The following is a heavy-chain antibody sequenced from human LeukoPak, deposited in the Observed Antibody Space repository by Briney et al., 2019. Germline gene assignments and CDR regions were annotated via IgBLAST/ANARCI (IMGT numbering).Heavy chain of an antibody. Sequence: ASVKVSCKASGYTFTSYAMNWVRQAPGQGLEFMGWINTYNGNPTYAQAFTGRFVFSVDTSVSAAYLQISSLKTEDTAVYYCASMGSHGFDIRGQGTMVTVSS. V-gene: IGHV7-4-1*02. CDR2: INTYNGNP. CDR3: ASMGSHGFDI. D-gene: IGHD3-16*01. CDR1: GYTFTSYA. J-gene: IGHJ3*02.